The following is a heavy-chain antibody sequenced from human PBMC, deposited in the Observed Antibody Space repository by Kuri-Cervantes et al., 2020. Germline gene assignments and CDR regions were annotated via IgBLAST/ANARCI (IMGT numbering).Heavy chain of an antibody. CDR3: ARMGGLWFGEFHAFDI. D-gene: IGHD3-10*01. Sequence: SGPTLVKPTQTLTLTCTFSGFSLSTSGVGVGWIRQPPGKALEWLALIYWNDDKRYSPSLKRRLAITKDTFKNQVVLTLTNMAPVDTATYYCARMGGLWFGEFHAFDIWGQGTMVTVSS. CDR2: IYWNDDK. V-gene: IGHV2-5*01. CDR1: GFSLSTSGVG. J-gene: IGHJ3*02.